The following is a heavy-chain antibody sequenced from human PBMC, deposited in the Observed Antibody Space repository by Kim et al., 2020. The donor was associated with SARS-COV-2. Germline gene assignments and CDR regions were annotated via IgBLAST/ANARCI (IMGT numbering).Heavy chain of an antibody. CDR1: GGTFSSYA. V-gene: IGHV1-69*04. D-gene: IGHD6-13*01. CDR3: ARDLWYSSSWYRFDP. CDR2: IIPILGIA. J-gene: IGHJ5*02. Sequence: SVKVSCKASGGTFSSYAISWVRQAPGQGLEWMGRIIPILGIANYAQQFQGRVTITADKSTSTAYMELSSLRSEDTAVYYCARDLWYSSSWYRFDPWGQGTLVTVSS.